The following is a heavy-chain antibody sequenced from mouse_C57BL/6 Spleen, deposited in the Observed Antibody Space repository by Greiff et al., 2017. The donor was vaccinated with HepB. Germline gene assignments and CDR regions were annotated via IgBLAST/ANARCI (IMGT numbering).Heavy chain of an antibody. D-gene: IGHD1-1*01. Sequence: EVQRVESGGDLVKPGGSLKLSCAASGFTFSSYGMSWVRQTPDKRLEWVATISSGGSYTYYPDSVKGRFTISRDNAKNTLYLQRSSLKSEDTAMYYCARQGGSSTGYFDVWGTGTTVTVSS. J-gene: IGHJ1*03. CDR1: GFTFSSYG. CDR3: ARQGGSSTGYFDV. CDR2: ISSGGSYT. V-gene: IGHV5-6*01.